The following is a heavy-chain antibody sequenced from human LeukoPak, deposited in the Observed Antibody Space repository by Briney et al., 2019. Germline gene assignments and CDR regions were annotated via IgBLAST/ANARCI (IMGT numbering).Heavy chain of an antibody. CDR3: AREGRDCSSTSCYPELFDP. J-gene: IGHJ5*02. V-gene: IGHV6-1*01. D-gene: IGHD2-2*01. Sequence: SQTLSLTCAISGDSVSSNSAAWNWIRQSPSRGLEWLGRTYYRSKWYNDYAVSVKSRITINPDTSKNQFSLQLNSVTPGDTAVYYCAREGRDCSSTSCYPELFDPWGQGTLVTVSS. CDR2: TYYRSKWYN. CDR1: GDSVSSNSAA.